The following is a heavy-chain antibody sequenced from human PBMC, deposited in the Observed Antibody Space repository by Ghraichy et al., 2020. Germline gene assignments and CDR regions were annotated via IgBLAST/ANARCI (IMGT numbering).Heavy chain of an antibody. D-gene: IGHD2/OR15-2a*01. V-gene: IGHV6-1*01. J-gene: IGHJ4*02. CDR3: ARGEYSTFDY. CDR2: TYYRSKWSS. CDR1: GDSMSTNGVA. Sequence: SQTLSLTCAISGDSMSTNGVAWNWIRQSPSRGLEWLGRTYYRSKWSSDSAISVKSRITVSPATSKNPFSLQLNSMTPEDTAVYFCARGEYSTFDYWGQGTLVTASS.